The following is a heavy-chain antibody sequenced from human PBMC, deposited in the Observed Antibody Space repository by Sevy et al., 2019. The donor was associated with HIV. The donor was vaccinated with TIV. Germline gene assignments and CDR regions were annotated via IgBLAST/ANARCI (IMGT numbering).Heavy chain of an antibody. CDR1: GDSISNNDYY. CDR3: AREGPRIAHFDY. CDR2: IYYSGST. J-gene: IGHJ4*02. Sequence: SETLSLTCTVSGDSISNNDYYWAWIRQPPGKGLDWIGSIYYSGSTYYTPSLKSRVTISVDTSKNQFSLKLRSVTAADTAVYYCAREGPRIAHFDYWGQGTLVTVSS. D-gene: IGHD6-13*01. V-gene: IGHV4-39*02.